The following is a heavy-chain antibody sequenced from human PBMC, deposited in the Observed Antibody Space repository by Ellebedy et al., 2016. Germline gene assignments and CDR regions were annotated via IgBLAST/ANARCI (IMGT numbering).Heavy chain of an antibody. D-gene: IGHD3-10*01. V-gene: IGHV3-23*01. CDR2: ISGSSITE. Sequence: GESLKISXAASGFTFSNYAMSWVRQAPGKGLEWVSVISGSSITEYYADSVKGRFTIFRDNSKNTLYLEMKNLRAQDTALYYCAKATYYFGSGENNWLDPWGQGTLVTVSS. J-gene: IGHJ5*02. CDR1: GFTFSNYA. CDR3: AKATYYFGSGENNWLDP.